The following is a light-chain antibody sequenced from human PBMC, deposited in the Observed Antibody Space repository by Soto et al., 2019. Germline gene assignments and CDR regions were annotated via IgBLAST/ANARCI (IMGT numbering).Light chain of an antibody. CDR1: SSDVGGYKY. J-gene: IGLJ1*01. Sequence: QTALTQAPSASGSPGQSVTISCTGTSSDVGGYKYVSWYQQYPGKAPKLMIDAVNKRPSGVPDRFSGSKSGNAASLTVSGLQAEDEADYYCSSYAGSNNYVFGTGTKVNVL. V-gene: IGLV2-8*01. CDR2: AVN. CDR3: SSYAGSNNYV.